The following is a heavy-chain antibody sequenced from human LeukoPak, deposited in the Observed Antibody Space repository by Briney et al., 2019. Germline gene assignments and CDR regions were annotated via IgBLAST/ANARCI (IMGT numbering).Heavy chain of an antibody. D-gene: IGHD3-22*01. J-gene: IGHJ4*02. CDR3: ARGYDITGYFSY. CDR1: GYTFTIST. CDR2: IDTNTGNP. Sequence: GASVKLSCKGSGYTFTISTLYWVRHAPGQGIGWMGWIDTNTGNPTYAQGFIGRFVFSFDTSVTTTYLQISSLKAEDAAVDYCARGYDITGYFSYRGQGTLVTVS. V-gene: IGHV7-4-1*02.